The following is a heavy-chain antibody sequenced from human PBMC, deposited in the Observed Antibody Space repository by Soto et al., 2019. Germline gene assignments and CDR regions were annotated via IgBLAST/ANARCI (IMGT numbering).Heavy chain of an antibody. CDR1: GFIFSGYW. Sequence: GGSXRLSCAASGFIFSGYWMSWVRQAPGKGLEWVATIKQDGSQKYYVDSVKGRFTISRDNAKNSLYLQMNSLRAEDTAVYYCARVGYYYDTSGYPGPGDYWGQGTLVTVSS. D-gene: IGHD3-22*01. J-gene: IGHJ4*02. CDR2: IKQDGSQK. CDR3: ARVGYYYDTSGYPGPGDY. V-gene: IGHV3-7*01.